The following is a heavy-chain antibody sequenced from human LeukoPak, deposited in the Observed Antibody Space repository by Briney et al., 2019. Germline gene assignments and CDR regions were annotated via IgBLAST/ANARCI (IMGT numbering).Heavy chain of an antibody. Sequence: PSETLSLTCTVSGGSVFSGSHYWNWIRQPPGRGLEWIGHIYYSGGTNYNPSLKSRVTISVDTSKNQFSLKLSSVTAADTAVYYCALKPWDYGDYDYYYGMDVWGQGTTVTVSS. J-gene: IGHJ6*02. CDR1: GGSVFSGSHY. CDR2: IYYSGGT. CDR3: ALKPWDYGDYDYYYGMDV. D-gene: IGHD4-17*01. V-gene: IGHV4-61*01.